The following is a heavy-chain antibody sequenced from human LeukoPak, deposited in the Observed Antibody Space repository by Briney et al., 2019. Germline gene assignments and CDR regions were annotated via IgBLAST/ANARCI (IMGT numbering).Heavy chain of an antibody. Sequence: GGSLRLSCAASGFTFSSYAMSWVRQAPGKGLEWVSAISGSGGSTYYADSVKGRFTISRDNSKNTLYLQMNSLRAEDTAVYYCAKSLSGIAAAPYYYYGMDVWGQGTLVTVSS. D-gene: IGHD6-13*01. CDR3: AKSLSGIAAAPYYYYGMDV. CDR1: GFTFSSYA. CDR2: ISGSGGST. V-gene: IGHV3-23*01. J-gene: IGHJ6*02.